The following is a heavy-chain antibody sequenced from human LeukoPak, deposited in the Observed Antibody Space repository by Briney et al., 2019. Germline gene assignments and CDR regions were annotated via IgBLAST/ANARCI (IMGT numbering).Heavy chain of an antibody. J-gene: IGHJ5*02. CDR3: ARADIVVVPAAIVISWFDP. V-gene: IGHV1-69*06. CDR2: IIPIFGTA. D-gene: IGHD2-2*01. CDR1: GGTFSSYS. Sequence: SVNVSCKASGGTFSSYSISGVRQAPGQGLEWMGGIIPIFGTANYAQKFQGRVTITADKSTSTAYMELSSLRSEDTGVYYCARADIVVVPAAIVISWFDPWGQGTLVTVSS.